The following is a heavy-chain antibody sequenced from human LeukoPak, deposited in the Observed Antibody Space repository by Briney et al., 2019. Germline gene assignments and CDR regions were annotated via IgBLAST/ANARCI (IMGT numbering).Heavy chain of an antibody. D-gene: IGHD5-18*01. CDR1: GFTFRNYW. Sequence: GGSLRLSCAASGFTFRNYWMSWVRQAPGKGLEWVANIKKDGSEKYYVDSVKGRFTISRDNAKTSLYLQMNSLRADDTAVYYCARDPGYSYGLDYWGQGTLVTVSS. CDR2: IKKDGSEK. CDR3: ARDPGYSYGLDY. V-gene: IGHV3-7*01. J-gene: IGHJ4*02.